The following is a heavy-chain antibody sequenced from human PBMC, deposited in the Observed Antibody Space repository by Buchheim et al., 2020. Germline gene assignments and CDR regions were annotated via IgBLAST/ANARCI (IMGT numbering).Heavy chain of an antibody. J-gene: IGHJ4*02. CDR1: GFTFSNYG. CDR2: VSFHGSNK. V-gene: IGHV3-30*18. Sequence: QVQLVESGGGVVQPGRSLRLSCAASGFTFSNYGMHWVRQAPGKGLEWVAVVSFHGSNKYYADSVKGRFTISRDNSKNTLYLQMNSLRAEDTAVYYCAKDRSGSFWNLFDYWGQGTL. CDR3: AKDRSGSFWNLFDY. D-gene: IGHD1-26*01.